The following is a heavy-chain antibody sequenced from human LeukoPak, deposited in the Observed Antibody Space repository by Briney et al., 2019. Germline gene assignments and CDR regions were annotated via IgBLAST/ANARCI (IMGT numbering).Heavy chain of an antibody. D-gene: IGHD7-27*01. V-gene: IGHV3-48*03. CDR3: ASLGPPNWGLYY. J-gene: IGHJ4*02. CDR2: ICCNGTNL. CDR1: GFTLSSYE. Sequence: PGGSLRLSCAASGFTLSSYEMNWVRQAPGKGLGWVSKICCNGTNLYYVDSVKGGFTLSSDNPKNSLYLQMNSLRDEDTAVYDCASLGPPNWGLYYWGQGSLVTVSS.